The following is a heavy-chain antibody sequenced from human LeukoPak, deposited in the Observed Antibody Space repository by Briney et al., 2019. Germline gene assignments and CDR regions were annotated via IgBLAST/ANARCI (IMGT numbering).Heavy chain of an antibody. J-gene: IGHJ4*02. D-gene: IGHD3-10*01. Sequence: PGGSLRLSCAASAFTFSTFAMSWVRQAPGNGLEWVSAITGSGGSTYYADSVKGRFTISRDNSKNTLYLQMNSLRADDTAVYYCARGGGPTPFDYWGQGTPVTVSS. CDR1: AFTFSTFA. CDR2: ITGSGGST. V-gene: IGHV3-23*01. CDR3: ARGGGPTPFDY.